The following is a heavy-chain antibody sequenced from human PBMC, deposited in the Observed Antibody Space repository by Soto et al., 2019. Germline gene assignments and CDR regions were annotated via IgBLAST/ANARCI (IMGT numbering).Heavy chain of an antibody. V-gene: IGHV4-59*02. D-gene: IGHD1-7*01. CDR2: IYYIGAY. Sequence: KPSETLSLTCSVSGASVSSYYWSWVRQPPGKGLEWIGYIYYIGAYNYNPSLKSRVTISVDTSKNQFSLKLTSVTAADTAVYYCARTPETRDWLDPWGQGTLVTAPQ. CDR1: GASVSSYY. J-gene: IGHJ5*02. CDR3: ARTPETRDWLDP.